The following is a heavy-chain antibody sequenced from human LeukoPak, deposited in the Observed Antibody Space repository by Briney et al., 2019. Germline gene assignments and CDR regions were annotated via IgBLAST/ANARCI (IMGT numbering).Heavy chain of an antibody. J-gene: IGHJ6*02. CDR3: AKDVGMDV. CDR1: GFTFSSYV. CDR2: ISGSGGAT. V-gene: IGHV3-23*01. Sequence: PGGSLRLSCAASGFTFSSYVMGWVRQAPGKGLEWVSLISGSGGATYYADSVKGRSTISRDNSKNTLYPQMNSLRAEDTAVYYCAKDVGMDVWGQGTTVTVSS.